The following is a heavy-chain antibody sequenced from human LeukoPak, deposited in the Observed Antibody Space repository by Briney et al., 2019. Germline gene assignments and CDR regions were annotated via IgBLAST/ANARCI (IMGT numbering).Heavy chain of an antibody. V-gene: IGHV3-21*01. J-gene: IGHJ4*02. CDR1: GFTSRSDS. D-gene: IGHD1-26*01. Sequence: PGGSLRLSCAASGFTSRSDSMNWVRQAPGKGLEWVSSISSSSSYIYYADSVKGRFTISRDNAKNSLYLQMNSLRAEDTAVYYCARCSGGGSYSRRPFDYWGQGTLVTVSS. CDR2: ISSSSSYI. CDR3: ARCSGGGSYSRRPFDY.